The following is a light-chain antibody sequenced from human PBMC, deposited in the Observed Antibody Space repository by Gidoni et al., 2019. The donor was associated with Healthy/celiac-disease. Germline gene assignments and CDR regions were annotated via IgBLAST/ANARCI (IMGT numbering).Light chain of an antibody. CDR2: YDD. J-gene: IGLJ1*01. CDR1: SSNIGNNA. V-gene: IGLV1-36*01. Sequence: QSVLTQPPSVSAAPRPRVTISCSGSSSNIGNNAVNWYQQLPGKAPKLLIYYDDLLPSGVSDRFSGSKSGTSASLAISGLQSEDEADYYCAAWDDSLNGLVFGTGTKVTVL. CDR3: AAWDDSLNGLV.